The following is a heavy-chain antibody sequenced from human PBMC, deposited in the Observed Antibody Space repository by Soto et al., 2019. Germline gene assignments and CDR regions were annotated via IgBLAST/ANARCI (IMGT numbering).Heavy chain of an antibody. Sequence: QVQLVESGGGVVQPGRSLRLSCAASGFTFSSYAMHWVRQAPGKGLEWVAVISYDGSNKYYADSVKGRFTISRDNSKNTLYLQMNSLRAEDTAVYYCARGGAFVNYDFWSGYSITRPGMDVWGQGTTVTVSS. V-gene: IGHV3-30-3*01. CDR2: ISYDGSNK. CDR1: GFTFSSYA. J-gene: IGHJ6*02. CDR3: ARGGAFVNYDFWSGYSITRPGMDV. D-gene: IGHD3-3*01.